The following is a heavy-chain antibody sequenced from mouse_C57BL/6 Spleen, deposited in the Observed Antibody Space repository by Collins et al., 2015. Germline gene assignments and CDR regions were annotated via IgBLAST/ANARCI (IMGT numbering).Heavy chain of an antibody. D-gene: IGHD2-4*01. Sequence: DVQFQESGPGLVKPSQSLSLTCSVTGYSITSGYYWNWIRQFPGNKLEWMGYISYDGSNNYNPSLKNRISITRDTSKNQFFLKLNSVTTEDTATYYCASYDYGYYFDYWGQGTTLTVSS. J-gene: IGHJ2*01. CDR1: GYSITSGYY. V-gene: IGHV3-6*01. CDR2: ISYDGSN. CDR3: ASYDYGYYFDY.